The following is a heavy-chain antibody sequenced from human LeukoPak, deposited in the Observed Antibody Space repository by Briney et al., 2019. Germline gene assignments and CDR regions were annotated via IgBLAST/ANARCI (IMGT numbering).Heavy chain of an antibody. CDR3: VRDIAVAGSNAFDI. CDR1: GYSISSGYY. Sequence: SETLSLTCAVSGYSISSGYYWGWIRQPPGKGLEWVGSIYHSGSTYYNPSLKSRVTISVDMSKNQFSLRLSSVTAADTAVYYCVRDIAVAGSNAFDIWGQGTMVTISS. CDR2: IYHSGST. V-gene: IGHV4-38-2*02. J-gene: IGHJ3*02. D-gene: IGHD6-19*01.